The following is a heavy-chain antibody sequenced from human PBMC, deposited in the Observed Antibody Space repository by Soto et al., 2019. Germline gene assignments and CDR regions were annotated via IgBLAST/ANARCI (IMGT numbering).Heavy chain of an antibody. Sequence: QVQLVESGGGVVQPGRSLRLSCGASGFRFSNHAMHWVRQAPGKGLEWVAVISYDGSNKYYADSVEGRFTISRDNSKNTLYLQMDSLRGEDTAVYYCAREEYSECYFDYWGQGTLVTVSS. CDR2: ISYDGSNK. CDR3: AREEYSECYFDY. J-gene: IGHJ4*01. CDR1: GFRFSNHA. V-gene: IGHV3-30-3*01. D-gene: IGHD6-6*01.